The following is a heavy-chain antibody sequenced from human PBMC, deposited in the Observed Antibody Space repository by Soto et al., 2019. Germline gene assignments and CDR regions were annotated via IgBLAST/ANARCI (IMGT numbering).Heavy chain of an antibody. CDR3: ARDCKDLYDSSGYYFYGMDV. CDR1: GGSISSYY. Sequence: QVQLQESGPGLVKPSETLSLTCTVSGGSISSYYWSWIRQPPGKGLEWIGYIYYSGSTNYNPSLKSRVTISVDTSKNQFSLKLSSVTAADTAVYYCARDCKDLYDSSGYYFYGMDVWGQGTTVTVSS. CDR2: IYYSGST. J-gene: IGHJ6*02. V-gene: IGHV4-59*01. D-gene: IGHD3-22*01.